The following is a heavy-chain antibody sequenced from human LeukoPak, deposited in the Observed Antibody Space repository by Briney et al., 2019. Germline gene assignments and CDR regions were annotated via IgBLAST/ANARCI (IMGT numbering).Heavy chain of an antibody. J-gene: IGHJ4*02. CDR3: ARDGEHVLAHDY. D-gene: IGHD3-10*01. V-gene: IGHV3-66*01. Sequence: GGSLRLSCAVSGFTVSTNYMSWVRQAPGKGLEWVSIIHKDGSTYYADSVKGRFTTSRDNSKNTLFIQMNSLRAEDTGVYYCARDGEHVLAHDYWGQGTLVTVSS. CDR1: GFTVSTNY. CDR2: IHKDGST.